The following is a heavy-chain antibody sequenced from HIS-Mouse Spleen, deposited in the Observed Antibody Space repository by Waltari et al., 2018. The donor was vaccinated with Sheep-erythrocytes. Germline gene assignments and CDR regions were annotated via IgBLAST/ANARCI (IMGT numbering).Heavy chain of an antibody. J-gene: IGHJ5*02. CDR2: IYPGDSDT. CDR3: ARLRSSGYYYDSSGYSRNWFDP. Sequence: EVQLVQPGAAVKKPGEPLNSSCKGSGYSCTSYGTGWARQLAGQGLEWMGIIYPGDSDTRYSPSFQGQVTISADKSISTAYLQWSSLKASDTAMYYCARLRSSGYYYDSSGYSRNWFDPWGQGTLVTVSS. V-gene: IGHV5-51*01. CDR1: GYSCTSYG. D-gene: IGHD3-22*01.